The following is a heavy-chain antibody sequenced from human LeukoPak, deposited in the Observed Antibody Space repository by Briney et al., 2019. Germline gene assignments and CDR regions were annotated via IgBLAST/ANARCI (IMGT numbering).Heavy chain of an antibody. CDR3: ARAVLGPWNSGWQSGLDY. J-gene: IGHJ4*02. D-gene: IGHD5-12*01. CDR1: GGTFSGYA. Sequence: ASVKVSCKASGGTFSGYAISWVRQAPGQGLEWMGGIIPIFGTANYAQKFQGRVTMTRDMSTSTVYMELSSLRSEDTAVYYCARAVLGPWNSGWQSGLDYWGQGTLVTVSS. CDR2: IIPIFGTA. V-gene: IGHV1-69*05.